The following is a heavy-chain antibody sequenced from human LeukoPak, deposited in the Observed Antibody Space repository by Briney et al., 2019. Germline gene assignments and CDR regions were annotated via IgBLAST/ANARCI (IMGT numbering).Heavy chain of an antibody. Sequence: SETLSLTCTVSGGSINNYYWSWIRQPPGKGLEWIGRIYTSGSTNYNPSLKSRVTISVDTSKNQFSLRLSSVTAADTAVYYCARVTGYMIEDYFDYWGQGTLVTVSS. J-gene: IGHJ4*02. V-gene: IGHV4-4*07. CDR3: ARVTGYMIEDYFDY. CDR2: IYTSGST. D-gene: IGHD3-22*01. CDR1: GGSINNYY.